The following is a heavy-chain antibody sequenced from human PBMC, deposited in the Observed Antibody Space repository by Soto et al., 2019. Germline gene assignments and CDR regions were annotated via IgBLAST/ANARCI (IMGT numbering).Heavy chain of an antibody. J-gene: IGHJ6*02. V-gene: IGHV1-69*12. Sequence: QVQLVQSGAEVKKPGSSVKVSCKASGGTFRNYAISWVRQAPGQGLEWMGGIIPIFGTANYAQKFQDRVTITADESTSTAYMDLSSLRSEDTAVYYCAREPLTGDYYYYYGMDVWGQGTTVTVSS. D-gene: IGHD7-27*01. CDR2: IIPIFGTA. CDR1: GGTFRNYA. CDR3: AREPLTGDYYYYYGMDV.